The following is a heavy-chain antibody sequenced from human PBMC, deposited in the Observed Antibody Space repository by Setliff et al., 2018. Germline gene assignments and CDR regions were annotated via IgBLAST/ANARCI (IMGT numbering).Heavy chain of an antibody. CDR1: GYTFAGYY. CDR2: MNPNSGNT. V-gene: IGHV1-8*02. D-gene: IGHD5-12*01. CDR3: ARGPRDGYNSGLDY. Sequence: ASVKVSCKASGYTFAGYYMHWVRQATGQGLEWMGWMNPNSGNTGYAQKFQGRVTMTRNTSISTAYMELSSLRSEDTAVYFCARGPRDGYNSGLDYWGQGALVTVSS. J-gene: IGHJ4*02.